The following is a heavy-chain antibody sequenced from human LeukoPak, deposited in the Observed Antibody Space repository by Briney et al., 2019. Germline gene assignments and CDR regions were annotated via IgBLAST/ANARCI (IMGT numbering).Heavy chain of an antibody. CDR1: GGSITNYY. D-gene: IGHD6-6*01. Sequence: SETLSLTCTVSGGSITNYYWSWIRQPPGKGLEWIGYIYYSGTNNYNPSLKSRVTISVDTSKKQFSLNLSSVTAADTAVYYCASHTLDSSSFDYWGQGTLVTVSS. CDR2: IYYSGTN. V-gene: IGHV4-59*01. CDR3: ASHTLDSSSFDY. J-gene: IGHJ4*02.